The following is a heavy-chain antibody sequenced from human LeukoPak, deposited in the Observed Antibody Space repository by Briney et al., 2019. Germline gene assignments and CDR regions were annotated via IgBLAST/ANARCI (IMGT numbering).Heavy chain of an antibody. V-gene: IGHV4-39*07. Sequence: SGTLSLTCTVSGGSISSSSYYWGWIRQPPGNGLEWIGSIYYSGSTYYNPSLKSRVTISVDTSKNQFSLKLSSVTAADTAVYYCARGLGATTYDYWGQGTLVTVSS. CDR3: ARGLGATTYDY. CDR2: IYYSGST. CDR1: GGSISSSSYY. J-gene: IGHJ4*02. D-gene: IGHD1-26*01.